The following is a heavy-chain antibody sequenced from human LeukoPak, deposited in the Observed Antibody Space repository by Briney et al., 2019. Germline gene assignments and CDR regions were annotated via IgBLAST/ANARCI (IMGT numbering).Heavy chain of an antibody. V-gene: IGHV1-8*01. J-gene: IGHJ6*02. CDR2: MNPNSGNT. Sequence: ASVKVSCKASGYTFTSYDINWVRQATGQGLEWMGWMNPNSGNTGYAQKFQGRVTMTRNTSISTAYMELSSLRSEDTAVYYCARGGLMGDGSSQYYYYGMDVWGQGTTVTVSS. D-gene: IGHD3-10*01. CDR1: GYTFTSYD. CDR3: ARGGLMGDGSSQYYYYGMDV.